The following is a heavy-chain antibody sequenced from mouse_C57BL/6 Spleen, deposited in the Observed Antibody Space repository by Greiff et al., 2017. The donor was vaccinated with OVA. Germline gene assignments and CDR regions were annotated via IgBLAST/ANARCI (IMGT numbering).Heavy chain of an antibody. J-gene: IGHJ1*03. D-gene: IGHD2-4*01. CDR3: ARGDYYWYFDV. CDR2: INPNNGGT. V-gene: IGHV1-26*01. CDR1: GYTFTDYY. Sequence: VQLQQSGPELVKPGASVKISCKASGYTFTDYYMNWVKQSPGKSLEWIGDINPNNGGTSYNQKFKGKATLTVDKSSSTAYMQLRSLTSEDSAVYYCARGDYYWYFDVWGTGTTVTVSS.